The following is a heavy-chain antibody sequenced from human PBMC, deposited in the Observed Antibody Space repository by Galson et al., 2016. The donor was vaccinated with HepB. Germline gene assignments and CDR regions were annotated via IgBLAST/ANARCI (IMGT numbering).Heavy chain of an antibody. CDR1: GGTFSNYI. V-gene: IGHV1-69*06. Sequence: SVKVSCKASGGTFSNYIITWVRQAPGQGPEWMGGIVPVFGTTNYAQKFQDRVPITADKSTNIAYMELRSLTSEDTAVYYCAKDRNYILQYYFGMDVCGQGTPGTV. D-gene: IGHD3-10*01. CDR3: AKDRNYILQYYFGMDV. CDR2: IVPVFGTT. J-gene: IGHJ6*02.